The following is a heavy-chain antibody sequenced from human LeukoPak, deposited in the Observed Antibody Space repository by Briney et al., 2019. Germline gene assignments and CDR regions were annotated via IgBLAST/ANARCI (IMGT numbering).Heavy chain of an antibody. D-gene: IGHD3-3*01. CDR2: MNPNSGNT. CDR3: ARVRGGGPYDFWSGYRYSMDV. Sequence: GASVKVSCKASGYTFTSYDINWVRQATGQGLEWMGWMNPNSGNTGYAQKFQGRVTMTRNTSISTAYMELSSLRSEDTAVYYCARVRGGGPYDFWSGYRYSMDVWGQGTTVTVSS. J-gene: IGHJ6*02. V-gene: IGHV1-8*01. CDR1: GYTFTSYD.